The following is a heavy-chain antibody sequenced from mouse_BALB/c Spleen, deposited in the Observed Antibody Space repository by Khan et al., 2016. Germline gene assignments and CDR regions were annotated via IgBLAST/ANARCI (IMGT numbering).Heavy chain of an antibody. V-gene: IGHV5-4*02. Sequence: EVELVESGGGLVKPGGSLKLSCAASGFTFSDYYMYWVRQTPGKRLEWVATISDGGSYTYYPDSVKGRFTISRENAKNNLYLQMSSLKSEDKAMYYCARQGFRRAFAYWGQGTLVTVSA. CDR3: ARQGFRRAFAY. J-gene: IGHJ3*01. CDR2: ISDGGSYT. CDR1: GFTFSDYY.